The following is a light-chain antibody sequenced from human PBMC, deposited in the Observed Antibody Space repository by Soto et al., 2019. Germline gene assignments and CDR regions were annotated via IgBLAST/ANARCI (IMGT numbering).Light chain of an antibody. V-gene: IGKV1-5*01. CDR1: QSISGW. CDR2: EAS. Sequence: DIQMTQSPSSLAASAGDRVTITCRASQSISGWLAWYQQKPGKAPKLLIYEASNLASAVPSRFSGSGSGTEFTLTIGGLQPDDFATYYCQQYNSYPITFGQGTRLEIK. J-gene: IGKJ5*01. CDR3: QQYNSYPIT.